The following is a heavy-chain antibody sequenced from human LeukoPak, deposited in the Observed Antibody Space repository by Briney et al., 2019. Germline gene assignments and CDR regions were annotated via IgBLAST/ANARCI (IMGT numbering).Heavy chain of an antibody. Sequence: QPGGSLRLSCAASGFTFDDYAMHWVRQAPGKGLEWVSLISWDGGSTYYADSVKGRFTISRDNSKNSLYLQMNSLRAEDTALYYCAKDVAPGIAAAGIGGGADYWGQGTLVTVSS. CDR3: AKDVAPGIAAAGIGGGADY. V-gene: IGHV3-43D*03. D-gene: IGHD6-13*01. CDR1: GFTFDDYA. CDR2: ISWDGGST. J-gene: IGHJ4*02.